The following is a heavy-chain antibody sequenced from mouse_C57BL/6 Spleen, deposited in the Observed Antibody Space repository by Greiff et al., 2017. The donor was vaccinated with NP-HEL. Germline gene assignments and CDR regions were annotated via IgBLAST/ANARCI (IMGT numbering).Heavy chain of an antibody. D-gene: IGHD1-1*01. J-gene: IGHJ2*01. CDR1: GYTFTSYW. CDR2: IHPNSGST. CDR3: AGDYGSGCVFDY. Sequence: QVQLQQPGAELVKPGASVKLSCTASGYTFTSYWMHWVKQRPGQGLEWIGMIHPNSGSTNYTEKVKSKATLTVDKSSSNAYMQISSLTSEYSAVDYYAGDYGSGCVFDYWGQGTTLTVSS. V-gene: IGHV1-64*01.